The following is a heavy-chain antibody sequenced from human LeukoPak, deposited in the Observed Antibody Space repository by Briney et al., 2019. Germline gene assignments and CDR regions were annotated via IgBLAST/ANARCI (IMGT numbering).Heavy chain of an antibody. CDR2: INAGNGNT. V-gene: IGHV1-3*01. J-gene: IGHJ5*02. CDR1: GYTSTSYA. Sequence: ASVKVSCKASGYTSTSYAMHWVRQAPGQRLEWMGWINAGNGNTKYSQKFQGRVTITRDTSASTAYMELSSLRSEDTAVYYCARGVGATIATNWFDPWGQGTLVTVSS. CDR3: ARGVGATIATNWFDP. D-gene: IGHD1-26*01.